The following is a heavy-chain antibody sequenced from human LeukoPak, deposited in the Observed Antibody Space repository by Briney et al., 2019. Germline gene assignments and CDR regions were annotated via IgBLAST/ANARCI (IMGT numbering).Heavy chain of an antibody. V-gene: IGHV3-23*01. Sequence: PGGSLRLSCAASGITFSSYAMSWVRQAPGKGLEWVSAISASGGSTNYADSVKGRFTISRDTSKDTLYLQMNSLRAEDTAVYYCAKDKTTVTLWGQGTLVTVSS. D-gene: IGHD4-11*01. CDR3: AKDKTTVTL. CDR2: ISASGGST. CDR1: GITFSSYA. J-gene: IGHJ4*02.